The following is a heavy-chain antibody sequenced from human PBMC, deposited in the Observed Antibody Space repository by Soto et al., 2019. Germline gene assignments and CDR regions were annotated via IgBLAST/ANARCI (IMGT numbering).Heavy chain of an antibody. Sequence: QVQLVQSGAEVKKPGASVKVSCKASGYTFTSYGISWVRQAPGHGLEWMGWISAYNGNTNYAQKLQGRVTMTTDTSTSTANMELRSLRSDDTAVYDCARDWAAAGPFDYWGQGTLVTVSS. CDR1: GYTFTSYG. V-gene: IGHV1-18*01. J-gene: IGHJ4*02. CDR2: ISAYNGNT. D-gene: IGHD6-13*01. CDR3: ARDWAAAGPFDY.